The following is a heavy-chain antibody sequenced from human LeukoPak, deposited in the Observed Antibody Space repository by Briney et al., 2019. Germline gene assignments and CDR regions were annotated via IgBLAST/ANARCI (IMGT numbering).Heavy chain of an antibody. CDR3: ARGRITMVRGVYWHDAFDI. CDR2: IIPFFGTA. CDR1: GGTFSSYA. J-gene: IGHJ3*02. V-gene: IGHV1-69*06. D-gene: IGHD3-10*01. Sequence: ASVKVSCKASGGTFSSYAISWVRQAAGQGLEWMGGIIPFFGTANYVQKFQGRVTITADKSTSTAYMELSSLRSEDTAVYYCARGRITMVRGVYWHDAFDIWGQGTMVTVSS.